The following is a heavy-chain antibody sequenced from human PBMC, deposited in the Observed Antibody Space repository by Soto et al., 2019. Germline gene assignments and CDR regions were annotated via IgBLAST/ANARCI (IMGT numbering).Heavy chain of an antibody. J-gene: IGHJ6*02. V-gene: IGHV4-31*03. CDR1: GGSISSGGYY. CDR2: IYYSGST. CDR3: ARDARRPIVVVPAAEEDYYYYYGMDV. D-gene: IGHD2-2*01. Sequence: PSETLSLTCTVSGGSISSGGYYWSWIRQHPGKGLEWIGYIYYSGSTYYNPSLKSRVTISVDTSKNQFSLKLSSVTAADTAVYYCARDARRPIVVVPAAEEDYYYYYGMDVWGQGTTVTVSS.